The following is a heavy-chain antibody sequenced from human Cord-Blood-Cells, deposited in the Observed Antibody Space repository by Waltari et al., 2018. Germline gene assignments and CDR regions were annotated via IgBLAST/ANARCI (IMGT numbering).Heavy chain of an antibody. V-gene: IGHV1-69*08. CDR3: ARESYCSSTSCYGGYYYYGMDV. D-gene: IGHD2-2*01. CDR1: GGTFSSYT. J-gene: IGHJ6*02. Sequence: QVQLVQSGAEVKKPGSSVKVSCKASGGTFSSYTISWVRQAPGQGLEWMGRIIPILGIANYAQKFQGRVTITADKSTSTAYMELSSLRSEDTAVYYCARESYCSSTSCYGGYYYYGMDVWGQGTTVTV. CDR2: IIPILGIA.